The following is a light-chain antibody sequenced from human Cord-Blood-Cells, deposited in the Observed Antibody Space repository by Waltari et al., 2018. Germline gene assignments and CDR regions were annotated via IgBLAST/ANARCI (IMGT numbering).Light chain of an antibody. CDR3: QQRSNWPLT. V-gene: IGKV3-11*01. CDR1: QSLSSY. J-gene: IGKJ4*01. Sequence: EIVLPLSPATPSLSPGERATLSCRASQSLSSYLAWYQQKPGQAPRLLIYDASNRATGIPSRFSGSGSWTDFTLTISSLEPEEFAVYYCQQRSNWPLTFGGGTKVEIK. CDR2: DAS.